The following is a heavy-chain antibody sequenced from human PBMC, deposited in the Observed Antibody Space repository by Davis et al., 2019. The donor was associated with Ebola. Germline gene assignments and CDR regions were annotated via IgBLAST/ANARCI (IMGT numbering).Heavy chain of an antibody. CDR2: ISYDGSNK. V-gene: IGHV3-30*18. CDR1: GFTFSSYG. Sequence: GGSLGPSCPASGFTFSSYGMHWVRQAPGKGLEWVAVISYDGSNKYYADSVKGRFTISRDNSKNTLYLQMNSLRAEDTAVYYCAKGRGLYYYYGMDVWGQGTTVTVSS. D-gene: IGHD3-10*01. J-gene: IGHJ6*02. CDR3: AKGRGLYYYYGMDV.